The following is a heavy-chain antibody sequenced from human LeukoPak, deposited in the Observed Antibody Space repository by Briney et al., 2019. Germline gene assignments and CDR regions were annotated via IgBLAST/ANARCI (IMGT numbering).Heavy chain of an antibody. D-gene: IGHD4-17*01. Sequence: SETLSLTRTVSGDSMSSYYWSWIRQPPGKGLEWIGYIYYSGSTDYNPSLKSRVTISVDMSKNQFSLKLSSVTAADTAVYYCAREREGPYGYLDYWGQGTLVTVSS. CDR3: AREREGPYGYLDY. J-gene: IGHJ4*02. CDR2: IYYSGST. CDR1: GDSMSSYY. V-gene: IGHV4-59*12.